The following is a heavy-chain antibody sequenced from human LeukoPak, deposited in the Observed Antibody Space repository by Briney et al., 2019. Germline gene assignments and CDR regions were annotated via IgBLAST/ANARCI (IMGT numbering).Heavy chain of an antibody. V-gene: IGHV1-18*01. Sequence: ASVKVSCKASGYTFSAYGITWVRQAPGQGLEWMAWSSGTGYNMEYAQRFQGRVTMTTDTSTSTAYLELRSLRSDDTAVYYCARSRCSDSTSCYYFFFFDSWGQGSLVTVSS. CDR2: SSGTGYNM. CDR1: GYTFSAYG. J-gene: IGHJ4*02. CDR3: ARSRCSDSTSCYYFFFFDS. D-gene: IGHD2-2*01.